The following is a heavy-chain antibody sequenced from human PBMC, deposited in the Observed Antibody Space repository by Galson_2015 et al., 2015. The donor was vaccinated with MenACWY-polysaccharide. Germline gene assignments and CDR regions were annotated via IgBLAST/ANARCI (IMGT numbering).Heavy chain of an antibody. D-gene: IGHD6-25*01. J-gene: IGHJ4*02. CDR3: AREGRLAAADS. Sequence: LRLSCAASGFIFSNYWMSWVRQAPGKGLEWVANIKQDGSQKSYVDSVKGRFTISRDNAKSSVFLQMNSLRVEDTAVYYCAREGRLAAADSWGQGTLVTVSS. CDR2: IKQDGSQK. CDR1: GFIFSNYW. V-gene: IGHV3-7*01.